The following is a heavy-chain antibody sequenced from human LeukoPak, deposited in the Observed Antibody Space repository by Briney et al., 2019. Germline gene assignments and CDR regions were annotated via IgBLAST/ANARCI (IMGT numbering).Heavy chain of an antibody. J-gene: IGHJ3*02. CDR1: GGSISTSNYY. Sequence: SETLSLTCTVSGGSISTSNYYWGWIRQPPGKGLEWIGYIYYSGSTNYNPSLKSRVTISVDTSKKQFSLKLRSATAADTAVYYCARDRTVRGDKDAVDIWGQGIMVTVSS. CDR2: IYYSGST. CDR3: ARDRTVRGDKDAVDI. V-gene: IGHV4-61*01. D-gene: IGHD3-10*01.